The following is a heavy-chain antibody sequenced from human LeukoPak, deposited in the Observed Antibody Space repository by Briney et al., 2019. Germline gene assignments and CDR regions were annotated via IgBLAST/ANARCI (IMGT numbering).Heavy chain of an antibody. D-gene: IGHD3-9*01. V-gene: IGHV3-72*01. CDR3: ARVAQLRYYCDY. J-gene: IGHJ4*02. CDR2: IRNKAYSYTT. Sequence: QPGGSLRLSCAASGFTFSDHYMDWVRQAPGKGLEWIGRIRNKAYSYTTDYAASVKGRFTISRDDSKNSLYLQMNTLKTEDTAVYFCARVAQLRYYCDYWGLGALVTVSS. CDR1: GFTFSDHY.